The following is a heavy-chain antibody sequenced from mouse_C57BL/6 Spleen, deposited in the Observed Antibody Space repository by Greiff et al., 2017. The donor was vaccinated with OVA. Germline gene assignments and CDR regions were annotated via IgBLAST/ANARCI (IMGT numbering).Heavy chain of an antibody. D-gene: IGHD2-12*01. Sequence: EVQLQESGGDLVKPGGSLKLSCAASGFTFSSYGMSWVRQTPDKRLEWVATISSGGSYTYYPDSVKGRVTISRDNAKNTLYLQMSSLKSEDTAMYYCARHDDYRAMDYWGQGTSVTVSS. J-gene: IGHJ4*01. CDR2: ISSGGSYT. CDR1: GFTFSSYG. V-gene: IGHV5-6*01. CDR3: ARHDDYRAMDY.